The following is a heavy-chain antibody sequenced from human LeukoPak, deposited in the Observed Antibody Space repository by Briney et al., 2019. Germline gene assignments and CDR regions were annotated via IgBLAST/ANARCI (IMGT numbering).Heavy chain of an antibody. J-gene: IGHJ4*02. CDR1: GFTFSSYW. V-gene: IGHV3-74*01. Sequence: PGGSLRLSCAASGFTFSSYWMHWVRQAPGMGLVWVSRISGDGSTTSYADSVKGRFTISRDNAKNTMYLQMNSLRDEDTAVYYCARLDILTGNYYYFNFWGQGTLVTVSS. CDR2: ISGDGSTT. D-gene: IGHD3-9*01. CDR3: ARLDILTGNYYYFNF.